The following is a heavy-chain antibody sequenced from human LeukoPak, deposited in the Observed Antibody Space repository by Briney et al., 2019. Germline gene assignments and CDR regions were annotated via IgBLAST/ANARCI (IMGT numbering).Heavy chain of an antibody. Sequence: SQTLSLTCAVSGGSISSGGYSWSWIRQPPGKGLEWIGYIYHSGSTYYNPSLKSRVTISVDRSKNQFSLELSSVTAADTAVYYCARETGSGGWFDPWGQGTLVTVSS. J-gene: IGHJ5*02. CDR1: GGSISSGGYS. CDR3: ARETGSGGWFDP. V-gene: IGHV4-30-2*01. D-gene: IGHD3-10*01. CDR2: IYHSGST.